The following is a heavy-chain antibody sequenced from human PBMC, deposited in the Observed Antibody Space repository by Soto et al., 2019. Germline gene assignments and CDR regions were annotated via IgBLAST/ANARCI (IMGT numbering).Heavy chain of an antibody. D-gene: IGHD3-10*01. CDR2: IYYSGST. CDR1: GGSISRGGYY. V-gene: IGHV4-30-4*01. CDR3: AREDYGSGSYWFDP. J-gene: IGHJ5*02. Sequence: PSETLSLTWTVSGGSISRGGYYWIWIRQPPGKGLEWIGYIYYSGSTYYNPSLKSRVTISVDTSKNQFSLKLSSVTAADTAVYYCAREDYGSGSYWFDPWGQGTLVTVSS.